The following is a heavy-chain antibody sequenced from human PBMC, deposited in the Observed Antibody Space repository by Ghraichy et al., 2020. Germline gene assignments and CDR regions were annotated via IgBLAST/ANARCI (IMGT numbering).Heavy chain of an antibody. J-gene: IGHJ5*02. V-gene: IGHV4-34*01. Sequence: ESLNISCGVYGGSFSAYYWSWIRQPPGKGLEWIGEIKHSGSTNYNPSLKSRVTMSVDTSKNLFSLMLSSVTAADTAVYYCAGRRGNIMVRGVIRDNWCDPWVEGGLVTVSS. D-gene: IGHD3-10*01. CDR1: GGSFSAYY. CDR2: IKHSGST. CDR3: AGRRGNIMVRGVIRDNWCDP.